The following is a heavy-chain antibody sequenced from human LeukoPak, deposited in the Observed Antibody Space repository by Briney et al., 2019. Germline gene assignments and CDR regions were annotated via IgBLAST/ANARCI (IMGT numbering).Heavy chain of an antibody. V-gene: IGHV1-69*06. CDR3: ARDQKGTWGSGIADSKRAFDI. CDR2: IIPIFGTA. D-gene: IGHD3-10*01. Sequence: GASVKVSCKASGGTFSSYAISWVRQAPGQGLEWMGGIIPIFGTANYAQKFQGRVTITADKSTSTAYMELSSLRSEDTAVYYCARDQKGTWGSGIADSKRAFDIWGQGTMVTVSS. J-gene: IGHJ3*02. CDR1: GGTFSSYA.